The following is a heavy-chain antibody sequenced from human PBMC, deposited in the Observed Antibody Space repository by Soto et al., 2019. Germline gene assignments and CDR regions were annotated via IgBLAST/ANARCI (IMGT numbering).Heavy chain of an antibody. CDR1: GFTFDDYT. CDR2: ISWDGGST. J-gene: IGHJ6*02. D-gene: IGHD3-10*01. Sequence: GGSLRLSCAASGFTFDDYTMHWVRRAPGKGLEWVSLISWDGGSTYYADPVKGRFTIPRDNSKNSLYLQMNSLRTEDTALYYCANDIREATYRYGSGAYYYYSYGMDVWGQGTTVTVSS. V-gene: IGHV3-43*01. CDR3: ANDIREATYRYGSGAYYYYSYGMDV.